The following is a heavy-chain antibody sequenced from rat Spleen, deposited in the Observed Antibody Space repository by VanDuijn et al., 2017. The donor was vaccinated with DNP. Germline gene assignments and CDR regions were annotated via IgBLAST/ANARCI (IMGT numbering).Heavy chain of an antibody. CDR1: GYSITSNY. CDR3: ARSGFDY. D-gene: IGHD1-4*01. CDR2: ISYSGGT. J-gene: IGHJ2*01. V-gene: IGHV3-1*01. Sequence: EVQLQESGPGLVKPSQSLSLTCSVTGYSITSNYWAWIRKFPGNKMEWMGYISYSGGTSYNPSLKSRIPITRDTSKNQFFLQLNSVTTEDTAMYFCARSGFDYWGQGVMVTVSS.